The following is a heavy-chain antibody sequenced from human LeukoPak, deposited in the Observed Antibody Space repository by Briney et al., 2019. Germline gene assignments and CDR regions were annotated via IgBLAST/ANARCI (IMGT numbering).Heavy chain of an antibody. CDR1: GFTFNTYS. V-gene: IGHV3-21*01. CDR3: ANHFACGSTSCPPFDS. J-gene: IGHJ4*02. Sequence: GGSLRLSCAASGFTFNTYSMNWVRQAPGKGLEWVSSISDNSNYIHYSDSVEGRFTISRDNAKNSLYLQMNSLRVEDTAVYYCANHFACGSTSCPPFDSWGQGTLVTVSS. D-gene: IGHD2-2*01. CDR2: ISDNSNYI.